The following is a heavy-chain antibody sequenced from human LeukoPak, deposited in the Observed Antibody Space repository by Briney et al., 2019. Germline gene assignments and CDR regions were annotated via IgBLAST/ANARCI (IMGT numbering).Heavy chain of an antibody. CDR1: RGTFRRFA. CDR3: ARVVTPRYCTSTSCYSKGWFDP. CDR2: IFPIFGSA. Sequence: GASVKDSCKASRGTFRRFAMSWVRQAPGQGLEWMGGIFPIFGSANYAQKFQGRVTITADDSTSTAYMEVSNLRSEDTAVCYCARVVTPRYCTSTSCYSKGWFDPWGQGTLVTVSS. J-gene: IGHJ5*02. V-gene: IGHV1-69*13. D-gene: IGHD2-2*01.